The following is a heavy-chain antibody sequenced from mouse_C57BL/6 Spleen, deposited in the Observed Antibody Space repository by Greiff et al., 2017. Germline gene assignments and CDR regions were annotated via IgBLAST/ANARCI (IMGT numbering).Heavy chain of an antibody. V-gene: IGHV1-15*01. D-gene: IGHD1-1*01. CDR3: TRTTTDSRGAWFAY. CDR1: GYTFTDYE. CDR2: IDPETGGT. Sequence: QVQLKESGAELVRPGASVTLSCKASGYTFTDYEMHWVKQTPVHGLEWIGAIDPETGGTDYNQKFKGKAILTADKSSSTAYMELRSLTSEDSAVYYCTRTTTDSRGAWFAYWGQGTLVTVSA. J-gene: IGHJ3*01.